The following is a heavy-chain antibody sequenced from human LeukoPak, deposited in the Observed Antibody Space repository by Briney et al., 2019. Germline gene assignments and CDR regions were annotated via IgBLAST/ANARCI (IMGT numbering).Heavy chain of an antibody. Sequence: PGGSLTLSCEVSGVTFNTYELNWVRQAQGKGLEGVDNIKQDGSEKYYVDSVKGRFTISRDNAKNSLYLQMNSLRAEDTAVYYCARRRTVTTPLTAWGQGTLVTVSS. CDR1: GVTFNTYE. J-gene: IGHJ5*02. CDR2: IKQDGSEK. D-gene: IGHD4-17*01. CDR3: ARRRTVTTPLTA. V-gene: IGHV3-7*05.